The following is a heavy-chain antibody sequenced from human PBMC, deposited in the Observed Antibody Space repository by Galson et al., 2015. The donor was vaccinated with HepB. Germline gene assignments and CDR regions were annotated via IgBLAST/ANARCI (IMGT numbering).Heavy chain of an antibody. V-gene: IGHV7-4-1*02. J-gene: IGHJ4*02. CDR2: INTNTEDP. CDR3: AREAPYCSRTSCHTLWEY. Sequence: SVKVSCKASGYTFTSYAINWVRQAPGQGLEWVGWINTNTEDPTYAQGFTGRFVFSLDTSVSTAYLQISGLKAEDTAVYYCAREAPYCSRTSCHTLWEYWGQGTLVTVSS. D-gene: IGHD2-2*01. CDR1: GYTFTSYA.